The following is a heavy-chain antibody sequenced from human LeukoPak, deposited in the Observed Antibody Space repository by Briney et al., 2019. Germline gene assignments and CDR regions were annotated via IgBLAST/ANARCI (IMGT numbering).Heavy chain of an antibody. Sequence: SVKVSCTASGGTFSTYAISWVRQAPGQGLEWMGGIIPTFGTANYAQKIQGRITITADESTSTTYMELSSLTAEDTAVYYCARAAGQYSASWYVFDSWGQGTLVTVSS. CDR1: GGTFSTYA. J-gene: IGHJ4*02. D-gene: IGHD6-13*01. CDR3: ARAAGQYSASWYVFDS. CDR2: IIPTFGTA. V-gene: IGHV1-69*13.